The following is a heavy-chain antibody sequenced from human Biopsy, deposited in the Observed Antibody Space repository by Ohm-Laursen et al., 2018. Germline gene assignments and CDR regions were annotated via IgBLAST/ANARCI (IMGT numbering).Heavy chain of an antibody. CDR1: GGSISSYY. CDR3: ARSIDYGNSYFQH. J-gene: IGHJ1*01. D-gene: IGHD4/OR15-4a*01. V-gene: IGHV4-4*07. Sequence: SQTLSLTCPVSGGSISSYYWNWIRQPAGGGLEYIGRLYTTGSTNYNPSLRSRVTMSADTSKNQFSLNLRSVTAADTAVYFCARSIDYGNSYFQHWGQGILVTVSS. CDR2: LYTTGST.